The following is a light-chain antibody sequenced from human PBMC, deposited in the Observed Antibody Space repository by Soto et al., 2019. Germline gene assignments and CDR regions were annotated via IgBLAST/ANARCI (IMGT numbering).Light chain of an antibody. CDR2: GAS. Sequence: IQMTQSPSSLSASVGVRVTITGRASQDIRKDLAWYQQKPGKAPQILIYGASTLQTGVASRFSGSGSATDFTLTISSLQPEDSAAYYCLQDYNYPFTFGQGTKVDIK. CDR1: QDIRKD. CDR3: LQDYNYPFT. J-gene: IGKJ2*01. V-gene: IGKV1-6*01.